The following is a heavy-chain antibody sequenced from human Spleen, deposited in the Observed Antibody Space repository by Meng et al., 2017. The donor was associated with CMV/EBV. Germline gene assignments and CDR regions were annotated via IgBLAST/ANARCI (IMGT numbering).Heavy chain of an antibody. CDR3: ARGPSITVGGVIIWPLED. V-gene: IGHV1-69*05. D-gene: IGHD3-16*02. CDR2: ITPAFEAA. CDR1: FSSSA. J-gene: IGHJ4*02. Sequence: FSSSARMWGRQAPGQRLEWMGGITPAFEAADYAQKYRDRVTITTDDSATTAYMEMSSLGAEDTAVYFCARGPSITVGGVIIWPLEDWGQGTLVTVSS.